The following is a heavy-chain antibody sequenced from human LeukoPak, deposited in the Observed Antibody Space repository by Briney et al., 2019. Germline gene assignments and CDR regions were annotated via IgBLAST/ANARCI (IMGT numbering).Heavy chain of an antibody. D-gene: IGHD3-22*01. V-gene: IGHV4-38-2*01. CDR1: GYSISSGYY. J-gene: IGHJ4*02. Sequence: SETLSLTXAVSGYSISSGYYWGWIRQPPGKRLEWIGHIFHGGTTYYNPSLKSRVTMSLDKSKNHFSLNLSSVTAADTAVYYCARLASSASYYFDYWGQGTLVSVSS. CDR3: ARLASSASYYFDY. CDR2: IFHGGTT.